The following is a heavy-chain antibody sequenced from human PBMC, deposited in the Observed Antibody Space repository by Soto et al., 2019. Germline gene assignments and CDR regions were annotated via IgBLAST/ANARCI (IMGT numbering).Heavy chain of an antibody. CDR2: MNPNSGNT. CDR1: GYTFTSYD. Sequence: QVQLVQSGAEVKKPGASVKVSCKASGYTFTSYDINWVRQATGQGLEWMGWMNPNSGNTGYAQKFQGRVTMTRNTSISTAYMELSSLRSEETAVYYCARAVGIQLWAQSDVWGQGTTVTVSS. D-gene: IGHD5-18*01. V-gene: IGHV1-8*01. J-gene: IGHJ6*02. CDR3: ARAVGIQLWAQSDV.